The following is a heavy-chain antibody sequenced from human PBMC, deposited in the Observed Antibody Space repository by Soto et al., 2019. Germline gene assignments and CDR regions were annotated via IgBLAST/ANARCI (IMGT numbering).Heavy chain of an antibody. J-gene: IGHJ4*02. Sequence: EVELVESGGGLVQPGRPLRLSCTTSGFTFDDYAMHWVRQAPGKGLEWVSGITWNSDIIDYADSVKGRFTVSRDNAKNRLYLQMNSLRAEDTALYYCAKELGPAPSFDFWGQGTLVTVSS. CDR3: AKELGPAPSFDF. CDR1: GFTFDDYA. V-gene: IGHV3-9*01. D-gene: IGHD7-27*01. CDR2: ITWNSDII.